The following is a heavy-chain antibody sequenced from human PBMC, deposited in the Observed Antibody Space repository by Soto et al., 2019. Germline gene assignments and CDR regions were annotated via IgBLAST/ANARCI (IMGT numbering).Heavy chain of an antibody. V-gene: IGHV4-30-2*01. Sequence: PSETLSLTCAVCSRSISSAGYSWTWVRQPTEKGLEWIGYVYRGERPYYTPYLQSRLTISVDRSKSNFSLKLTSVTAADTAVYYCARVFDYPGIFDRRGQGILVTVSS. CDR3: ARVFDYPGIFDR. D-gene: IGHD3-16*01. J-gene: IGHJ4*02. CDR1: SRSISSAGYS. CDR2: VYRGERP.